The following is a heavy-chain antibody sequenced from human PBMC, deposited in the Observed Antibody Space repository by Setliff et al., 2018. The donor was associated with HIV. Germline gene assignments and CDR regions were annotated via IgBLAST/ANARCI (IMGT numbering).Heavy chain of an antibody. Sequence: GESLKLSCKGSGYSFTSYWIGWVRQMPGKGLEWMGIIYPGDSDTTYSPSFQGQVTISADKSISTAYLQWSSLKASDTAMYYCAKVHSSGWYSNHDAFDIWGQGTMVTVSS. CDR1: GYSFTSYW. D-gene: IGHD6-19*01. J-gene: IGHJ3*02. CDR3: AKVHSSGWYSNHDAFDI. CDR2: IYPGDSDT. V-gene: IGHV5-51*01.